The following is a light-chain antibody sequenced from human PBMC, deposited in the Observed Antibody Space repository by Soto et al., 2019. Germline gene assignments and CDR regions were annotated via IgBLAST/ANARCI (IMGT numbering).Light chain of an antibody. CDR3: QQLNSYPRT. J-gene: IGKJ3*01. CDR1: QSVSSN. V-gene: IGKV3-15*01. CDR2: ATS. Sequence: EIAMTQSPATLSVSPGERASLSCRASQSVSSNLAWYQQKPGQTPRLLIYATSTRATGIPARFSGSGSGTEVTLTISSLQPEDFATFYCQQLNSYPRTFGPGTKVDIK.